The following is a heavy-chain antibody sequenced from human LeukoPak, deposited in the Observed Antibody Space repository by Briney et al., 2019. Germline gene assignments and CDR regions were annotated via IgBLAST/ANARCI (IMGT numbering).Heavy chain of an antibody. Sequence: MPGGSLRLSCAASGFTFSTYWMSWVRQAPGKGLEWVGRINTGADDGTIDYAAPVKGRFSMSKDESKNTVYLQMNSLKTEDTAVYYCTTYGYSSGWAFDYWGQGTLVTVSS. V-gene: IGHV3-15*01. CDR1: GFTFSTYW. CDR2: INTGADDGTI. CDR3: TTYGYSSGWAFDY. J-gene: IGHJ4*02. D-gene: IGHD6-19*01.